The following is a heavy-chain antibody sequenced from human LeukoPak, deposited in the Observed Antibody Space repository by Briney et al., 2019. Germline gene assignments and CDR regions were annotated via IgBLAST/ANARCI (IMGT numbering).Heavy chain of an antibody. Sequence: GASVKVSCKASGYTFTGYYMHWVRQAPGQGLEWMGWISPNNGGTNYAQNFQGRVTMTRDTSISTAYMELSSLRSDDTAVYYCARRVDSYWFFDYWGQGTLVTVSS. J-gene: IGHJ4*02. V-gene: IGHV1-2*02. CDR2: ISPNNGGT. CDR3: ARRVDSYWFFDY. CDR1: GYTFTGYY. D-gene: IGHD2-8*02.